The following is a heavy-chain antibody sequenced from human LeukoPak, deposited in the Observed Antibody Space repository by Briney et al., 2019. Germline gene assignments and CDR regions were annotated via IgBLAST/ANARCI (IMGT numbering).Heavy chain of an antibody. CDR2: ITSSGSNA. V-gene: IGHV3-11*01. J-gene: IGHJ4*02. CDR1: GFSFSIHY. D-gene: IGHD3-16*01. Sequence: GGSLRLSCAASGFSFSIHYMSWIRQAPGRGPEWVSYITSSGSNANYAHSVKGRFTMSRDNANNLLFLQMNSLRAEDTAVYYCARELPQAYGPTDYWGQGTLVTVSP. CDR3: ARELPQAYGPTDY.